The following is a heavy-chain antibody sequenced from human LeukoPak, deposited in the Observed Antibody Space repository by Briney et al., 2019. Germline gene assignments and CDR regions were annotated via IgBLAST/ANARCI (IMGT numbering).Heavy chain of an antibody. D-gene: IGHD1-14*01. CDR3: TRVSIALANLHFDC. CDR1: GYTFTDYY. J-gene: IGHJ4*02. CDR2: INPYTGDT. Sequence: ASVKVSCKASGYTFTDYYMHWVRQAAGQGLEWMGRINPYTGDTNYPQKLQGRSTMTGEASINPASMELTSLTSCDPAIYYFTRVSIALANLHFDCWREGSLVSV. V-gene: IGHV1-2*02.